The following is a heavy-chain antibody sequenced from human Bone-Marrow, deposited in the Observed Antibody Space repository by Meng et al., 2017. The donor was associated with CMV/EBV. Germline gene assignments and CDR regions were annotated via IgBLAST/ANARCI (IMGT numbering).Heavy chain of an antibody. Sequence: GGSLRLSCAASGFTFSSYEMNWVRQAPGKGLEWVSYISSSGSTIYYADSVKGRFTISRDNAKNSLYLQMNSLRAEDTAVYYCARNNKLRFLEWLQVDYWGQGTLVTVSS. J-gene: IGHJ4*02. D-gene: IGHD3-3*01. CDR1: GFTFSSYE. CDR2: ISSSGSTI. CDR3: ARNNKLRFLEWLQVDY. V-gene: IGHV3-48*03.